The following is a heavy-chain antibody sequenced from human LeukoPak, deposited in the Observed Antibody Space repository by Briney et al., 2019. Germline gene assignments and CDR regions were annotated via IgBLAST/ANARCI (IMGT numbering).Heavy chain of an antibody. J-gene: IGHJ4*02. V-gene: IGHV3-7*01. D-gene: IGHD6-13*01. CDR2: TKQDGSEK. Sequence: GGSLRLSCAASGFTFSSYWMTWVRQAPGKGLEWVANTKQDGSEKYYVDSVKGRFTIFRDNAKNSLYLQMNSLRAEDTAVYYCTTTAGRAAAGTGFDYWGQGTLVTVSS. CDR3: TTTAGRAAAGTGFDY. CDR1: GFTFSSYW.